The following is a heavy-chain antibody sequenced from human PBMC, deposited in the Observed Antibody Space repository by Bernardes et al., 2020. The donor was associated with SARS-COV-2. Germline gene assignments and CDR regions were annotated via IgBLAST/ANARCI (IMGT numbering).Heavy chain of an antibody. J-gene: IGHJ4*02. V-gene: IGHV1-18*01. CDR2: ISTNNGNT. CDR1: GYTFSRYD. D-gene: IGHD1-26*01. CDR3: ARDEWEQRGGFDH. Sequence: ASVKVSCKTSGYTFSRYDISWVRQAPGQGLEWMGWISTNNGNTTYAQKVQGRVTMTTDTSTSTAYMELRSLRSDDTAVYYCARDEWEQRGGFDHWGQGTLVTVSS.